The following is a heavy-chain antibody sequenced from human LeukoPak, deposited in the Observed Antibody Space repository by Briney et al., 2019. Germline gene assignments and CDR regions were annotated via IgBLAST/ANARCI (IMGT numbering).Heavy chain of an antibody. V-gene: IGHV1-69*05. Sequence: SVKVSCKASRGTFSSYGISWVRQAPGQGLEWMGGVIAIFGRVKYGQKFQGRATITTDESTSTAYMEPSSLTSEDTGVYYCARGELGDSSGFSFFDYWGQGTLVTVSS. CDR2: VIAIFGRV. J-gene: IGHJ4*02. CDR1: RGTFSSYG. CDR3: ARGELGDSSGFSFFDY. D-gene: IGHD3-22*01.